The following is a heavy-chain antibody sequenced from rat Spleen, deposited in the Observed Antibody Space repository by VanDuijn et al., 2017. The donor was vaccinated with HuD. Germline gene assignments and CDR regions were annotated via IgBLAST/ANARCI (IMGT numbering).Heavy chain of an antibody. D-gene: IGHD1-12*02. Sequence: QVQLKESGPGLVQPSQTLSLTCTVSGFSLSNYGVFWVRQPPGKGLEWIAAVSSGGNTYYNSALKSRLSISRDTSESQVFLKMNSLQTEDTAIYFCTRGPPRDDDSYYYGYYFDYWGQGVMVTVSS. CDR1: GFSLSNYG. V-gene: IGHV2S8*01. CDR2: VSSGGNT. J-gene: IGHJ2*01. CDR3: TRGPPRDDDSYYYGYYFDY.